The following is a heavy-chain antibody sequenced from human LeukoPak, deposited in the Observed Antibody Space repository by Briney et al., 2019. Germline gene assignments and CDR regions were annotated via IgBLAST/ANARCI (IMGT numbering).Heavy chain of an antibody. D-gene: IGHD3-22*01. CDR1: GFTFSNYW. CDR2: INKDGSVR. V-gene: IGHV3-7*01. CDR3: AKCYDSSGGAFDY. J-gene: IGHJ4*02. Sequence: GGSLRLSCAASGFTFSNYWMTWVRQAPGKGLEWVANINKDGSVRNYVDSVKGRFTISRDNRKNSLYLQMNSLRAEDTALYYCAKCYDSSGGAFDYWGQGTLVTVSS.